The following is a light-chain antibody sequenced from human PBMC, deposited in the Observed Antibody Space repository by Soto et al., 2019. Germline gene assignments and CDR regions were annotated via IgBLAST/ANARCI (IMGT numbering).Light chain of an antibody. CDR1: SSNIEADFD. V-gene: IGLV1-40*01. J-gene: IGLJ2*01. CDR2: DNI. CDR3: QSYDSSLMGAV. Sequence: QSVLTQTPSVSGAPGQTVTISCTGSSSNIEADFDVHWYQLLPGSAPKLLIYDNIKRPSGVPDRFSASRSGASASLAISGLQAEDEATYFCQSYDSSLMGAVFGGGTKVTVL.